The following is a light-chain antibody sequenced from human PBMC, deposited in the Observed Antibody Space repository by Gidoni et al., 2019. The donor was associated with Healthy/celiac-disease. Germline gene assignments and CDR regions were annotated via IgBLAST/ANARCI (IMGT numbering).Light chain of an antibody. Sequence: QSVLTQPPSVSAAPGQKVTISCSGSSSNIGNNYVSWYQQLPGTAPKLLIYDNNKRPSGIPDRFSGSKSGTSATLGITGLQTGDEAVYYCGTWDSSLSAPVFGGGTKLTVL. J-gene: IGLJ2*01. CDR2: DNN. CDR1: SSNIGNNY. CDR3: GTWDSSLSAPV. V-gene: IGLV1-51*01.